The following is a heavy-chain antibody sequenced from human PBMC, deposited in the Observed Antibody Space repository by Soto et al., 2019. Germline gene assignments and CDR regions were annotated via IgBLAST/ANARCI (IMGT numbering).Heavy chain of an antibody. J-gene: IGHJ6*02. V-gene: IGHV3-49*04. CDR3: TRCERDPTDYGMDV. CDR1: GFTFGDYA. D-gene: IGHD1-1*01. Sequence: PGGSLRLSCTASGFTFGDYAMSWVRQAPGKGLEWVGFIRSKAYGGTTEYAASVKGRFTISRDDSKSIAYLQMNSLKTEDTAVYYCTRCERDPTDYGMDVWRQGTTVPVSS. CDR2: IRSKAYGGTT.